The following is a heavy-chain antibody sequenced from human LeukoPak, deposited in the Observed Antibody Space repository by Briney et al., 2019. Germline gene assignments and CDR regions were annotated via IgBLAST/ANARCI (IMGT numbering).Heavy chain of an antibody. J-gene: IGHJ5*02. CDR3: AREIRVATNWFDP. V-gene: IGHV3-21*01. CDR2: ISSSSSYI. D-gene: IGHD5-12*01. Sequence: AGGSLRLSCAASGFTFSSYSMNWVRQAPGKGLEWVSSISSSSSYIYYADSVKGRFTISRDNAKNSLYLQMNSLRAEDTAVYYCAREIRVATNWFDPWGQGTLVTVSS. CDR1: GFTFSSYS.